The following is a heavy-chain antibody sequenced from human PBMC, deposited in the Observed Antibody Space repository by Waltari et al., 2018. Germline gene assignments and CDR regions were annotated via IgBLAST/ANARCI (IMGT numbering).Heavy chain of an antibody. CDR2: IYTSGRT. CDR1: GGSISSGSYY. V-gene: IGHV4-61*02. Sequence: QVQLQESGPGLVKPSQTLSLTCTVSGGSISSGSYYWSWIRQPAGKGLEWIGRIYTSGRTNYNPSLKSRVTISVDTANNRFSLKLSSVTAADTAVYYCARLGGGSGSGRAFDIWGQGTMVTVSS. J-gene: IGHJ3*02. D-gene: IGHD3-10*01. CDR3: ARLGGGSGSGRAFDI.